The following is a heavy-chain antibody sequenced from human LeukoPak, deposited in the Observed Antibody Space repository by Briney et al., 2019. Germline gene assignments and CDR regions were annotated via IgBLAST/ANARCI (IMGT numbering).Heavy chain of an antibody. CDR2: ISAYNGNT. J-gene: IGHJ5*02. CDR3: ARGGSLVRGVSGWFDP. V-gene: IGHV1-18*01. CDR1: GYTFTSYG. Sequence: ASVKVSCKASGYTFTSYGISWVRQAPGQGVEWMGWISAYNGNTNYAQKLQGRVTMTTDTSTSTAYMELRSLRSDDTAVYYCARGGSLVRGVSGWFDPWGQGTLVTVSS. D-gene: IGHD3-10*01.